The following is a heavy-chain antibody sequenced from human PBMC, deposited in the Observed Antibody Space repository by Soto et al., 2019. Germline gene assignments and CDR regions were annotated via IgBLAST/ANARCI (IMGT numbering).Heavy chain of an antibody. CDR2: ISSDGNNK. CDR3: ARDQDSAMIT. V-gene: IGHV3-30-3*01. Sequence: QVHLVESGGGVVQPGRSLRLSCGASGFTFMNYDMHWVRQAPGKGLEWVTIISSDGNNKYYADSVKGRFTISRDNSKNTLDLQMNSLSVEDTAIYYCARDQDSAMITWGQGTLVTVSS. CDR1: GFTFMNYD. D-gene: IGHD5-18*01. J-gene: IGHJ4*02.